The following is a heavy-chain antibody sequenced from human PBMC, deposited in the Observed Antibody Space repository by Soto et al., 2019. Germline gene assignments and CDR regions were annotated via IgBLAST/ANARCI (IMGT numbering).Heavy chain of an antibody. Sequence: QLQLQESGPGLVKPSETLSLTCTVSGGSISSSSYYWGWIRKPPGKGLEWIGSIYYSGSTYYNPSLKSRVTISVDTSKNQFSLKLRSVTAADTAVYYCARHPRYSSESDAFDIWGQGTMVTVSS. CDR3: ARHPRYSSESDAFDI. CDR2: IYYSGST. J-gene: IGHJ3*02. CDR1: GGSISSSSYY. V-gene: IGHV4-39*01. D-gene: IGHD6-19*01.